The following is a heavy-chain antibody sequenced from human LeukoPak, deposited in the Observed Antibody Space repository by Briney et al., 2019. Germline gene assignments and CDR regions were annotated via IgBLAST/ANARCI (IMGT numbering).Heavy chain of an antibody. V-gene: IGHV4-39*07. Sequence: SETLSLTCTVSGGSISSSYSYWGWIRQPPGKGLEWIGEINHSGSTNYNPSLKSRVTISGDTSKNQFSLKLSSVTAADTAMYYCARDVTEGNGAISMIRGVRSHRRTYFDYWGQGTLVTVSS. CDR2: INHSGST. J-gene: IGHJ4*02. CDR1: GGSISSSYSY. CDR3: ARDVTEGNGAISMIRGVRSHRRTYFDY. D-gene: IGHD3-10*01.